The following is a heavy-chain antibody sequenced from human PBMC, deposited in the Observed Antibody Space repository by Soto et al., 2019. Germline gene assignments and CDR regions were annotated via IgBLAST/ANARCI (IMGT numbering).Heavy chain of an antibody. CDR2: ITNTGENI. CDR3: ARDGDRGYDMDV. CDR1: GFTFSTYN. V-gene: IGHV3-48*02. Sequence: EVQMVESGGGLVQPGGSLRLSCAGSGFTFSTYNMDWVRQAPGKGLEWISYITNTGENIYYADSVRGRFTISRDNAKNALFLQMNSPRDEDTAVYYCARDGDRGYDMDVWGQGTTVTVSS. J-gene: IGHJ6*02.